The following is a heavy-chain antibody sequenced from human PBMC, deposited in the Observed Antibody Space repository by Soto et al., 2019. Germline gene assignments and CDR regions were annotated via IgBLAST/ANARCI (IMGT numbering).Heavy chain of an antibody. CDR1: AGTINSGDYF. Sequence: SETLSLPCSLSAGTINSGDYFWSWIRQPPGKGLEWIWSIFYTGSTYYSPSLKSRASMSMDTYKKLFSLRLWSLTAADTAVYFCARVKATLYRHYYFDYWGQLTQVTVSS. D-gene: IGHD5-12*01. CDR3: ARVKATLYRHYYFDY. CDR2: IFYTGST. V-gene: IGHV4-30-4*01. J-gene: IGHJ4*02.